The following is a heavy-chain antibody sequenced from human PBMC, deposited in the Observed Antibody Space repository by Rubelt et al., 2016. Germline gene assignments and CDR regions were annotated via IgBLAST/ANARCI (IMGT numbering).Heavy chain of an antibody. CDR3: ARSSRYGDYFGRAANFDY. J-gene: IGHJ4*02. D-gene: IGHD4-17*01. V-gene: IGHV4-39*07. CDR1: GGSISSSSYY. CDR2: IYYSVST. Sequence: QLQLQESGPGLVKPSETLSLTCTVSGGSISSSSYYWGWIRQPPGKGLEWIGYIYYSVSTYYNPSLKCRVTISVDTAKNQFSLKLSSVTAADTAVYYCARSSRYGDYFGRAANFDYWGQGTLVTVSS.